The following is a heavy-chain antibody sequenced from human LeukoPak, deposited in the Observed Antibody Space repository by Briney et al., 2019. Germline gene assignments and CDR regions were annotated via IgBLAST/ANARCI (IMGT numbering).Heavy chain of an antibody. J-gene: IGHJ4*02. CDR2: IYPNGGGT. CDR1: GYTLTGYY. D-gene: IGHD6-19*01. CDR3: ARNGIEVAGFDY. V-gene: IGHV1-2*02. Sequence: GASVKVSCKASGYTLTGYYMHWVRQAPGQGLEWMGWIYPNGGGTNYAQKFQGRVTMTRDTSISTAYMELSRLRSDDTAVYYCARNGIEVAGFDYWGQGTLVTVSS.